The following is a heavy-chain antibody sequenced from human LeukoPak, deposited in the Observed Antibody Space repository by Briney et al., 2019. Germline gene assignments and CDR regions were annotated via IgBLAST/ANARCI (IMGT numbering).Heavy chain of an antibody. V-gene: IGHV3-23*01. CDR2: ISDSGAGT. CDR3: AKRQRITLFGVNTDYFDY. J-gene: IGHJ4*02. CDR1: GFTFNNYA. Sequence: PGGSLRLSCAASGFTFNNYAMSWVRQAPGQGLEWVSSISDSGAGTYFADSVKGRFIISRDNSKNTLYLQMSSLRADDTDVYYCAKRQRITLFGVNTDYFDYWGQGTLVTVSS. D-gene: IGHD3-3*01.